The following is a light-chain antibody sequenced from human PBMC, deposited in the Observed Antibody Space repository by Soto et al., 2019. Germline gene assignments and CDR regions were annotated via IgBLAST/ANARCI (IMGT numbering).Light chain of an antibody. CDR3: CSYTSSSTLYV. Sequence: QSALTQSASVSGSPGQSITISCTRTSSDIGAYKFVSWYQQHPGKAPKLIIYEVSNRPSGVSNRFSGSKSGNTASLTISGLQAEDEADYYCCSYTSSSTLYVFGTGTKVTVL. V-gene: IGLV2-14*01. CDR2: EVS. J-gene: IGLJ1*01. CDR1: SSDIGAYKF.